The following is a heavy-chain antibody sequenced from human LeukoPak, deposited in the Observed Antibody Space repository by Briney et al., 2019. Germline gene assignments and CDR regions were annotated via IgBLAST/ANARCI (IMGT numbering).Heavy chain of an antibody. CDR3: ARGGSGDSSGYYYRPPLDY. J-gene: IGHJ4*02. V-gene: IGHV4-38-2*02. Sequence: PSETLSLTCTVSGYSISSGYYWGWIRQPPGKGLEWIGSGSTYYNPSLKSRVTISVDRSKNQFSLKLSSVTAADTAVYYCARGGSGDSSGYYYRPPLDYWGQGTLVTVSS. D-gene: IGHD3-22*01. CDR2: SGST. CDR1: GYSISSGYY.